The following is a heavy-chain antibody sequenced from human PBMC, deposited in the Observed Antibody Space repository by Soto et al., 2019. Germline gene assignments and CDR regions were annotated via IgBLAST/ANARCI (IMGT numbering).Heavy chain of an antibody. Sequence: GGSLRLSCVTSGFSLKTFRMHWVRQAPGKGLEWVAAISNDGNRQLYADSVKDRFTISRDNSRNTLDLQMNNLRTEDTGVYFCARDIYSYGSVGTPDIWGQGTMVTVSS. D-gene: IGHD5-18*01. V-gene: IGHV3-30*19. CDR1: GFSLKTFR. J-gene: IGHJ3*02. CDR3: ARDIYSYGSVGTPDI. CDR2: ISNDGNRQ.